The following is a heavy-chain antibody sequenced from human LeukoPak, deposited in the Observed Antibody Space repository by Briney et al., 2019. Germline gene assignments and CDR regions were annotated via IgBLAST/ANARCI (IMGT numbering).Heavy chain of an antibody. CDR1: GGSISSSSYY. D-gene: IGHD2-2*01. CDR3: ASLVVVPAAIHY. V-gene: IGHV4-39*01. CDR2: IYYSGST. J-gene: IGHJ4*02. Sequence: SETLSLTCTVSGGSISSSSYYWGWIRQPPGKGLEWIGSIYYSGSTYYNPSLKSRVTISVDTSKNQFSLKLSSVTAAETAVYYCASLVVVPAAIHYWGQGTLVTVSS.